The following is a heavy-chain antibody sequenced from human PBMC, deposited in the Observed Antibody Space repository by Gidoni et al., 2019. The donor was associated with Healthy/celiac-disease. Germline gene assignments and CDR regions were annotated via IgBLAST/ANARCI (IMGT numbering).Heavy chain of an antibody. Sequence: QITLKESGPTLVKHTQTLTLTCTFSGFSLSTSGVGVGWIRQPPGKALEWLALIYCDDDKRYSPSLKSRLTITKDTSKNQVVLTMTNMDPVDTATYYCAHSGDYYDSSGYYHYFDYWGQGTLVTVSS. J-gene: IGHJ4*02. CDR3: AHSGDYYDSSGYYHYFDY. D-gene: IGHD3-22*01. CDR2: IYCDDDK. CDR1: GFSLSTSGVG. V-gene: IGHV2-5*02.